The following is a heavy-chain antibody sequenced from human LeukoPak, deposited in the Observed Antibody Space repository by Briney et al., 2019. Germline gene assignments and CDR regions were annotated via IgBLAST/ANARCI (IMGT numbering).Heavy chain of an antibody. Sequence: GRSLRLSCAASGFTFSSYGMHWVRQAPGKGLEWVAVISYDGSNKYYADSVKGRFTISRDNSKNTLYLQMNSLRAEDTAVYYCAKAEDGWSIDYWGQGTLVTVSS. CDR2: ISYDGSNK. D-gene: IGHD2-15*01. V-gene: IGHV3-30*18. CDR1: GFTFSSYG. J-gene: IGHJ4*02. CDR3: AKAEDGWSIDY.